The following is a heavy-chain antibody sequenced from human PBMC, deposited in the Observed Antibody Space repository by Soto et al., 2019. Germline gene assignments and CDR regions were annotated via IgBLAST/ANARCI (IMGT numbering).Heavy chain of an antibody. Sequence: PSETLSLTCTVSGGSISSYYWSWIRQPPGKGLEWIGYIYYSGSTNYNPSLKSRVTISVDTSKNQFSLKLSSVTAADTAVYYCARVWSFCISTSCYGRWFDPWGQGTLVTVSS. J-gene: IGHJ5*02. V-gene: IGHV4-59*01. CDR1: GGSISSYY. CDR2: IYYSGST. D-gene: IGHD2-2*01. CDR3: ARVWSFCISTSCYGRWFDP.